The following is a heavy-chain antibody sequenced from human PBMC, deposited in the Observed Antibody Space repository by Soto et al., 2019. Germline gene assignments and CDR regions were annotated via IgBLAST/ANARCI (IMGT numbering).Heavy chain of an antibody. CDR2: INPNSGGT. J-gene: IGHJ5*02. CDR1: GYTFTGYY. V-gene: IGHV1-2*04. D-gene: IGHD6-13*01. CDR3: AREENGIAAAANWLDP. Sequence: ASVKVPCKASGYTFTGYYMHWVRQAPGQGLEWMGWINPNSGGTNYAQKFQGWVTMTRDTSISTAYMELSRLRSDDTAVYYCAREENGIAAAANWLDPCGQGTMVTL.